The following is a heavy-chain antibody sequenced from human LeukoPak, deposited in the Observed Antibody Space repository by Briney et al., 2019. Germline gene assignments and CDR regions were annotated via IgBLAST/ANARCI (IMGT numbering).Heavy chain of an antibody. CDR3: ARAPSEVGGYYPEYFRH. J-gene: IGHJ1*01. Sequence: GGSLRLSCEASGFTFSRYWMHWVRQAPGKGLVWVSRIKSDGKTNYADSVKGRFTISRDNAKNTVSLQMDSLRAEDTGVYYCARAPSEVGGYYPEYFRHWGQGTLDTVSS. D-gene: IGHD3-22*01. V-gene: IGHV3-74*01. CDR2: IKSDGKT. CDR1: GFTFSRYW.